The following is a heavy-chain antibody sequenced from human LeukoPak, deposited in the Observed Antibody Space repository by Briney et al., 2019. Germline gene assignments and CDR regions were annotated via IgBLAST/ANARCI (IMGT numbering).Heavy chain of an antibody. Sequence: GASVKVSCKVSGYTLTELSMHWVRQAPGKGLEWMGGFDPEDGETIYAQKFQGRVTMTEDTSTDTAYMELSSLRSEDTAVYYCATAHLRIVVASPSDYYYGMDVWGQGTTVTVSS. D-gene: IGHD3-22*01. CDR1: GYTLTELS. J-gene: IGHJ6*02. V-gene: IGHV1-24*01. CDR3: ATAHLRIVVASPSDYYYGMDV. CDR2: FDPEDGET.